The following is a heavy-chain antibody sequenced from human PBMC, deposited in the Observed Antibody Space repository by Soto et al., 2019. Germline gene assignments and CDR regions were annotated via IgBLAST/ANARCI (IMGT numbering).Heavy chain of an antibody. V-gene: IGHV3-23*01. CDR2: ISGSGVST. CDR1: GFTFSSYA. D-gene: IGHD2-15*01. Sequence: GSLRLSCAASGFTFSSYAMSWVRQAPGKGLEWVSAISGSGVSTFYADSVKGRLTISRDNSKNTLYLQMNSLRAEDTAAYFCAKVRGCSGGNCYVLDYWGQGTLVTVSS. J-gene: IGHJ4*02. CDR3: AKVRGCSGGNCYVLDY.